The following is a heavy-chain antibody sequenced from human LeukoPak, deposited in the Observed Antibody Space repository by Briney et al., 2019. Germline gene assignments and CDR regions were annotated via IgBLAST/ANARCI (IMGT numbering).Heavy chain of an antibody. D-gene: IGHD1-1*01. V-gene: IGHV4-39*01. CDR1: GGSISSSSYY. CDR2: IYYSGST. J-gene: IGHJ3*02. Sequence: SETLSLTCTVSGGSISSSSYYWGWIRQPPGKGLEWIGSIYYSGSTYYNPSLKSRVTISVDTSKNQFSLKLSSVTAADTAVYYCARQTGISDAFDIWGQGTMVTVSS. CDR3: ARQTGISDAFDI.